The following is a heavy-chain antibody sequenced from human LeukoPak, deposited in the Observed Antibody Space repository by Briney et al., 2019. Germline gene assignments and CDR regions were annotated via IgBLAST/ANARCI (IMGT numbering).Heavy chain of an antibody. Sequence: NPSETLSLTCAVSGGSISSSSYYWGWIRQPPGKGLEWIGNIYYSGNTYYNPSLKSRVTISVDTSKNQFSMKLSSVTAADKAVYYCARDSGDYYGSGSYFIPYYYMDVWGKGTTVTISS. V-gene: IGHV4-39*02. D-gene: IGHD3-10*01. CDR2: IYYSGNT. CDR3: ARDSGDYYGSGSYFIPYYYMDV. J-gene: IGHJ6*03. CDR1: GGSISSSSYY.